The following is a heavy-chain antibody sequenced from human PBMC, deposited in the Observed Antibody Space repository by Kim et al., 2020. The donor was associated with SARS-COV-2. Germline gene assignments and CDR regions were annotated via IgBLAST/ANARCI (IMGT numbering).Heavy chain of an antibody. CDR3: ARLEAQWLAFDY. Sequence: SETLSLTCTVSGGSISSYYWSWIRQPPGKGLEWIGYIYYSGSTNYNPSLKSRVTISVDTSKNQFSLKLSSVTAADTAVYYCARLEAQWLAFDYWGQGTLV. D-gene: IGHD6-19*01. J-gene: IGHJ4*02. V-gene: IGHV4-59*08. CDR2: IYYSGST. CDR1: GGSISSYY.